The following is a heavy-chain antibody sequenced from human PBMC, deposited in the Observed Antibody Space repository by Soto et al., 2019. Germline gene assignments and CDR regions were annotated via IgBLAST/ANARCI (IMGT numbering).Heavy chain of an antibody. J-gene: IGHJ5*02. CDR1: SGSISSSNW. Sequence: SETLSLTCAVSSGSISSSNWWSWVRQPPGKGLEWIGEIYHSGSTNYNPSLKSRVTISVDKSKNQFSLKLSSATAADTAVYYCARGKLEGYCSGGSCYSGSNWFDPWGQGTLVTVSS. D-gene: IGHD2-15*01. CDR2: IYHSGST. V-gene: IGHV4-4*02. CDR3: ARGKLEGYCSGGSCYSGSNWFDP.